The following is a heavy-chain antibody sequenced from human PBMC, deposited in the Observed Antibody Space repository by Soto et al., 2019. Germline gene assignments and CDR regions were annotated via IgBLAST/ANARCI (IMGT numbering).Heavy chain of an antibody. J-gene: IGHJ6*02. CDR1: GGSISSTTHY. D-gene: IGHD5-18*01. CDR3: ARQDTAMVRWDYYYGMDV. CDR2: IYYSGST. Sequence: QLQLQESGPGLVKPSETLSLTCTVSGGSISSTTHYWGWIRQPPGKGLEWIGSIYYSGSTYYNPSLKSRVTISVDTSKNHFSLKLSSVTAADTAVYYCARQDTAMVRWDYYYGMDVWGQGSTVTVSS. V-gene: IGHV4-39*01.